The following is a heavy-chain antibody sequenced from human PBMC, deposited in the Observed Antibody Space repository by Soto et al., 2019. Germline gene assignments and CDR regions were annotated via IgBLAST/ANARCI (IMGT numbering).Heavy chain of an antibody. Sequence: QLQLQESGPGLLKPSETLSLTCTVSGGSITSSSYSWGWIRQLPGKGLEWIGNIFHTGSTYYNLSLKSRVTISIDTSKNQFSLKLSSVTATDTAVYYCARRGYSSGYHDYWGQGTLVTVPS. CDR1: GGSITSSSYS. D-gene: IGHD3-22*01. J-gene: IGHJ4*02. CDR2: IFHTGST. V-gene: IGHV4-39*01. CDR3: ARRGYSSGYHDY.